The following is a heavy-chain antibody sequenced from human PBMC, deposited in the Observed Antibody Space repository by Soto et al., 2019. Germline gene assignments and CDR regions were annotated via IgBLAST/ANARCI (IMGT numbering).Heavy chain of an antibody. D-gene: IGHD2-15*01. CDR2: IYYSGST. J-gene: IGHJ4*02. CDR3: ARRKGGYCSGGSCYTFDY. CDR1: GGSISSGGYY. V-gene: IGHV4-31*03. Sequence: PSETLSLTCTVSGGSISSGGYYWSWIRQHPGKGLEWIGYIYYSGSTYYNPSLESRVTISVDTSKNQFSLKLSSVTAADTAVYYCARRKGGYCSGGSCYTFDYWGQGTLVTVSS.